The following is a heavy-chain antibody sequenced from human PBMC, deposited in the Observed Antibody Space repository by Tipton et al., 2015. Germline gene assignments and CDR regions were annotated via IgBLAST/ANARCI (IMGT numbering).Heavy chain of an antibody. CDR2: IYYSGST. CDR3: ARGYGRMVRGVHFDY. Sequence: TLSLTCTVSGLSGGSIGSDNHYWSWIRQPPGKGLEWIGYIYYSGSTYYNPSLKSRVTISVDTSKNQFSLKLSSVTAADTAVYYCARGYGRMVRGVHFDYWGQGTLVTVSS. D-gene: IGHD3-10*01. CDR1: GGSIGSDNHY. V-gene: IGHV4-30-4*01. J-gene: IGHJ4*02.